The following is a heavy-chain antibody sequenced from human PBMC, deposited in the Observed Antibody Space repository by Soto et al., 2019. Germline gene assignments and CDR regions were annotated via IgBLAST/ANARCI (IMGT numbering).Heavy chain of an antibody. CDR3: ARAIDYDILTGYPAPPDY. Sequence: GGSLRLSCAASGFPFSSYDMHWVRQAPGKGLEWVSAIGTAGDTYYPGSVKGRFTISRENAKNSLYLQMNSLRAGDTAVYYCARAIDYDILTGYPAPPDYWGQGTLVTVSS. CDR1: GFPFSSYD. V-gene: IGHV3-13*04. J-gene: IGHJ4*02. D-gene: IGHD3-9*01. CDR2: IGTAGDT.